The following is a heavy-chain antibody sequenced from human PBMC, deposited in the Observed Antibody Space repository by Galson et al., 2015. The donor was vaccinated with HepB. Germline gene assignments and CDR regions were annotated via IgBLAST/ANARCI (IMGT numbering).Heavy chain of an antibody. CDR1: GFTFSSYA. D-gene: IGHD6-19*01. Sequence: SLRLSCAASGFTFSSYAMSWVRQAPGKGLEWVSAISGSGGSTYYADSVKGRFTISRDNSKSTLYLQMNSLRAEDTAVYYCAKDEVAVAGRDYWGQGTLVTVSS. CDR2: ISGSGGST. V-gene: IGHV3-23*01. J-gene: IGHJ4*02. CDR3: AKDEVAVAGRDY.